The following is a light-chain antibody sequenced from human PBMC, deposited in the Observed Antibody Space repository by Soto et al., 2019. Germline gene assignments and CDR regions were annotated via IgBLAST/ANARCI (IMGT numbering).Light chain of an antibody. CDR2: VNN. CDR1: SSNIGLGYD. V-gene: IGLV1-40*01. J-gene: IGLJ2*01. CDR3: QSYDSSLSHVI. Sequence: QSVLTQPPSVSGAPGQRITISCTGSSSNIGLGYDVHWYQQLPGTTPKLLIYVNNNRPSGVPDRFSGSKSGTSASLAITGLQAEDEADYYCQSYDSSLSHVIFGGGTKVTVL.